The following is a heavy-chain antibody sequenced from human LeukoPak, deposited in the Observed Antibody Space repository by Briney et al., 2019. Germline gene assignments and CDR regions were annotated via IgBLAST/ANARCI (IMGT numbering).Heavy chain of an antibody. CDR1: GDSITSYY. CDR2: IFYSGST. V-gene: IGHV4-59*01. Sequence: SETLSLTCTVSGDSITSYYWSWIRQPPGKGLEWIGNIFYSGSTNYNPSLKSRVTISLDTSKNQFSLKLSSVTAADTAVYYCARELCSGGSCGKFDYWGQGTLVTVSS. CDR3: ARELCSGGSCGKFDY. D-gene: IGHD2-15*01. J-gene: IGHJ4*02.